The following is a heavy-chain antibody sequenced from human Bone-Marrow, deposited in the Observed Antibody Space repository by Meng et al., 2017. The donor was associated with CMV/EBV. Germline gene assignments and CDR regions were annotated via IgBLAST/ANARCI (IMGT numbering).Heavy chain of an antibody. CDR3: AKDHSPSTNYDFWSGYYRDNWSDP. Sequence: GGSLRLSCAASGFTFSSYSMNWVRQAPGKGLEWVAFIRNDGSNKYADSVKGRFTISRANSKNTLYLQMNRLRTEDTAVYYCAKDHSPSTNYDFWSGYYRDNWSDPWGQGTLVTVSS. CDR2: IRNDGSN. CDR1: GFTFSSYS. D-gene: IGHD3-3*01. V-gene: IGHV3-30*02. J-gene: IGHJ5*02.